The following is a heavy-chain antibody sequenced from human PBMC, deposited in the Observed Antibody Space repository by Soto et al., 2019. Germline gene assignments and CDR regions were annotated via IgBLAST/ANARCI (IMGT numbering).Heavy chain of an antibody. J-gene: IGHJ5*02. CDR2: INAGNGNT. CDR1: GYTFTSYA. V-gene: IGHV1-3*01. D-gene: IGHD6-13*01. CDR3: ARDEGQQLPPRGFDP. Sequence: ASVKVSCKASGYTFTSYAMHWVRQAPGQRLEWMGWINAGNGNTKYSQKFQGRVTITRDTSASTAYMELSSLRSEDTAVYYCARDEGQQLPPRGFDPWGQGTLVTVSS.